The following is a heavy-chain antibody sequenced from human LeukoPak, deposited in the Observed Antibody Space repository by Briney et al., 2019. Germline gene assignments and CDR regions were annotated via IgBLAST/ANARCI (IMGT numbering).Heavy chain of an antibody. CDR3: ARDGVDFWSGYNWLDP. V-gene: IGHV1-2*02. CDR2: INPNSGGT. Sequence: GASVTVSCKASGYTFTGYYMHWVRQAPGQGLEWMGWINPNSGGTNYALKFQGRVTMTRDTSISTAYMELSSLRSDDTAVYYCARDGVDFWSGYNWLDPWGQGTLVTVSS. J-gene: IGHJ5*02. CDR1: GYTFTGYY. D-gene: IGHD3-3*01.